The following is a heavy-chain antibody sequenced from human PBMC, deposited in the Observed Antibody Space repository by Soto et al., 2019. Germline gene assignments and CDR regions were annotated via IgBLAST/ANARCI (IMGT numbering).Heavy chain of an antibody. V-gene: IGHV3-48*02. CDR1: GFTFSSYS. Sequence: EVQLVESGGGLVQPGGSLRLSCAASGFTFSSYSMNWVRQAPGKGLEWVSYISSSSSTIYYADSVKGRFTISRDNAKNSLYLQMNSLRDEDMAVYYCARDTQDDFWSGYYRDYWGQGTLVTVSS. CDR2: ISSSSSTI. D-gene: IGHD3-3*01. J-gene: IGHJ4*02. CDR3: ARDTQDDFWSGYYRDY.